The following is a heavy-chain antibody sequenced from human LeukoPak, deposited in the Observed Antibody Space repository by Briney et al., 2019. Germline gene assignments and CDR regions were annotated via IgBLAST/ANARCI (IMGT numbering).Heavy chain of an antibody. CDR3: ASVNRGLL. D-gene: IGHD1-14*01. Sequence: GSLRLSCAASGFTFSSYSMNWIRQPPGKGLEWIGSIYYSGSTYYNPSLKSRVTISVDTSKNQFSLKLSSVTAADTAVYYCASVNRGLLWGQGTLVTVSS. V-gene: IGHV4-39*07. CDR2: IYYSGST. CDR1: GFTFSSYS. J-gene: IGHJ4*02.